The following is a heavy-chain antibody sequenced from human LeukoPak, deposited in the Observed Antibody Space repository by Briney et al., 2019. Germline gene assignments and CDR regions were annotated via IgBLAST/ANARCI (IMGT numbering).Heavy chain of an antibody. D-gene: IGHD5-24*01. CDR3: ARGGDGYNFDY. CDR1: GFNFANHA. V-gene: IGHV3-21*01. Sequence: GGSLRLSCAASGFNFANHAMSWVRQTAGKGLEWVSSISSSSSYIYYADSVKGRFTISRDNAKNSLYLQMNSLRAEDTAVYYCARGGDGYNFDYWGQGTLVTVSS. J-gene: IGHJ4*02. CDR2: ISSSSSYI.